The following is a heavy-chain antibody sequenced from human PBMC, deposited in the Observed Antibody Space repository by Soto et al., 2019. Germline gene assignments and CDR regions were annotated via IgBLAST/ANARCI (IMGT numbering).Heavy chain of an antibody. Sequence: GESLKISCKGSGYSFAGYWITWVRQKPGKGLEWMGRIDPSDSQTYYSPSFRGHVTISVTKSITTAFLQWSSLRASDTAMYYCARLYCSSSTCDSWFDPWGQGTLVTVSS. CDR3: ARLYCSSSTCDSWFDP. V-gene: IGHV5-10-1*01. CDR2: IDPSDSQT. D-gene: IGHD2-2*01. CDR1: GYSFAGYW. J-gene: IGHJ5*02.